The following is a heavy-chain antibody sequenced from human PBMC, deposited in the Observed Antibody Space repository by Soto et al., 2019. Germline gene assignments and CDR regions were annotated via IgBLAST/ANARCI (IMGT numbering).Heavy chain of an antibody. D-gene: IGHD2-2*02. V-gene: IGHV3-21*01. CDR3: ARGLGYCSSRSCYNDY. CDR2: ITSSSIYI. Sequence: EVQLVESGGGLVKPGGSLRLSCAASGFSFSTNSMNWVRHAPGKGLVWVSSITSSSIYIYYADSVKGRFTISRDNAKNSLYLDMSGLRAEDTAVYYCARGLGYCSSRSCYNDYWGQGTLVTVSS. CDR1: GFSFSTNS. J-gene: IGHJ4*02.